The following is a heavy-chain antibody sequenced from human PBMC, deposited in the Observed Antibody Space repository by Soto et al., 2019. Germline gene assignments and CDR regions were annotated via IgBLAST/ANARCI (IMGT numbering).Heavy chain of an antibody. CDR1: GGSFSGYY. CDR2: INHSGST. D-gene: IGHD6-13*01. V-gene: IGHV4-34*01. CDR3: ARVRIAAAGNFWSYYYYGMDV. Sequence: XGTLSLTCAVYGGSFSGYYWSWIRQPPGKGLEWIGEINHSGSTNYNPSLKSRVTISVDTSKNQFSLKLSSVTAADTAVYYCARVRIAAAGNFWSYYYYGMDVWGQGTTVTVSS. J-gene: IGHJ6*02.